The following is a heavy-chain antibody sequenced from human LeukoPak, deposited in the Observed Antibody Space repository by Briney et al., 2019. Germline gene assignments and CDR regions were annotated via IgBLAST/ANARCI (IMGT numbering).Heavy chain of an antibody. CDR1: GDSISSYY. V-gene: IGHV4-59*01. CDR2: IYYSGST. J-gene: IGHJ6*02. CDR3: ARVYYDSSGYPDYYYYGMDV. D-gene: IGHD3-22*01. Sequence: PSETLSLTCTVSGDSISSYYWSWIRQPPGKGLEWVGYIYYSGSTNYNPSLKSRVTISVDTSKNQFSLKLSSVTAADTAVYYCARVYYDSSGYPDYYYYGMDVWGQGTTVTVSS.